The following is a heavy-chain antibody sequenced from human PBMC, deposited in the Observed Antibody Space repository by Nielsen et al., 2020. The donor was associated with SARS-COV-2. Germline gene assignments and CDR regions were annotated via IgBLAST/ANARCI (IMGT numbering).Heavy chain of an antibody. CDR3: AIYDSSGYQVRY. V-gene: IGHV4-61*01. J-gene: IGHJ4*02. Sequence: SETLSLTCSVSGGSVSSGSHYWSWIRQPPGKGLEWIGYIFYSGSMNYNPSLKSRVTISVDTSKNQFSLKLSSVTAADTAVYYCAIYDSSGYQVRYWGQGTLVTVSS. CDR2: IFYSGSM. D-gene: IGHD3-22*01. CDR1: GGSVSSGSHY.